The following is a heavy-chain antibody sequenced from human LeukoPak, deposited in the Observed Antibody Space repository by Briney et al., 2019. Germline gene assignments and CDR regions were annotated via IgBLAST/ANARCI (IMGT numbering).Heavy chain of an antibody. V-gene: IGHV3-15*01. Sequence: PGGSLRLSCAASGFTFSSYAMSWVRQAPGKGLEWVGHIKSKTDGGTTDYAAPVKGRFTISRDDSKNTLYLQMNSLKTEDTAVYYCTTGYASSWYVWGQGTLVTVSS. J-gene: IGHJ4*02. CDR1: GFTFSSYA. D-gene: IGHD6-13*01. CDR2: IKSKTDGGTT. CDR3: TTGYASSWYV.